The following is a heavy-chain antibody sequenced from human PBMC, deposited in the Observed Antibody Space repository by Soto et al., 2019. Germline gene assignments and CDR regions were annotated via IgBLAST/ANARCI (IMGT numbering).Heavy chain of an antibody. V-gene: IGHV1-2*02. CDR2: INPQTGGT. J-gene: IGHJ6*02. CDR3: ARERYQVISDGMDV. Sequence: ASVKVSCKASGYTFTDYYIHWVREAPGQGLEWMGWINPQTGGTSYGQKFQGRVTLSRDTSINTAYLELSRLRFDDAAVYFCARERYQVISDGMDVWGQGTTVTVSS. D-gene: IGHD2-2*01. CDR1: GYTFTDYY.